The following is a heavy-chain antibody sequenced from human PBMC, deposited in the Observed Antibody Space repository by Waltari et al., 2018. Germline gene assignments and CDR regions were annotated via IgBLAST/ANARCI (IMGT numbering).Heavy chain of an antibody. D-gene: IGHD3-10*02. CDR1: GFVFSDYY. Sequence: QVQLVESGGGLVKPGGSLSLSCAASGFVFSDYYMTWFGQAPGKGLEWVSYISSSGGTIYYADSVKGRFTISRDNAKNSLYLQMNSLRAEDTAIYYCARDYVSSFYFDHWGQGTLVTVSS. CDR2: ISSSGGTI. CDR3: ARDYVSSFYFDH. V-gene: IGHV3-11*01. J-gene: IGHJ4*02.